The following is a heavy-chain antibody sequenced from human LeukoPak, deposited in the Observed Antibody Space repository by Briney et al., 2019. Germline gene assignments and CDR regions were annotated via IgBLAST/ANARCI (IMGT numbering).Heavy chain of an antibody. CDR1: GGTFSRYA. CDR2: IIPLFGTA. CDR3: ARGGDIGVAGYFDY. V-gene: IGHV1-69*01. Sequence: SVKVSCKASGGTFSRYAISWVREAPGQGLDWMGGIIPLFGTANYAQKFQGRVTITADESTSTAYMELSSLRSEDTAVYYCARGGDIGVAGYFDYWGQGTLVTVSS. D-gene: IGHD6-19*01. J-gene: IGHJ4*02.